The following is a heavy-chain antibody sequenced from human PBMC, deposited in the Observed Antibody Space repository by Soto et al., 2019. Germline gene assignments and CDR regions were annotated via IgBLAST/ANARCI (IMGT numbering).Heavy chain of an antibody. D-gene: IGHD3-10*01. Sequence: GGSLRLSCAASGFTFSSYGMHWVRQAPGKGLEWVAVIWYDGSNKYYADSVKGRFTISRDNSKNTLYLQMNSLRAEDTAVYYCARAPITMVRGETYYYYGMDVWGQGTTVTVSS. CDR1: GFTFSSYG. V-gene: IGHV3-33*01. J-gene: IGHJ6*02. CDR2: IWYDGSNK. CDR3: ARAPITMVRGETYYYYGMDV.